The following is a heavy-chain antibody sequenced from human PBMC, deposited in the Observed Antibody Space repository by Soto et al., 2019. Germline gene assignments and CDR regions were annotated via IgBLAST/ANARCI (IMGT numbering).Heavy chain of an antibody. V-gene: IGHV1-8*01. D-gene: IGHD3-3*01. CDR2: MNPNSGNT. Sequence: AAVKVSCKASGYTFTSYDINWVRQATGQGLEWMGWMNPNSGNTGYAQKFQGRVTMTRNTSISTAYMELSSLRSEDTAVYYCARARITIFGVVITWGQGTLVPSPQ. J-gene: IGHJ4*02. CDR1: GYTFTSYD. CDR3: ARARITIFGVVIT.